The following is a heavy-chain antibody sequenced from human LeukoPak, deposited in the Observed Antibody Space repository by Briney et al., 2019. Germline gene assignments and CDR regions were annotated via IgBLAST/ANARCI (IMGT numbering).Heavy chain of an antibody. V-gene: IGHV3-21*01. Sequence: PGGSLRLSCAASGFTFSSYSMNWVRQAPGKGLEWVSSISSSSSYIYYADSVKGRFTIPRDNAKNSLYLQMNSLRAEDTAVYYCARDYYDFWSGSLWGNFDYWGQGTLVTVSS. CDR3: ARDYYDFWSGSLWGNFDY. CDR1: GFTFSSYS. CDR2: ISSSSSYI. J-gene: IGHJ4*02. D-gene: IGHD3-3*01.